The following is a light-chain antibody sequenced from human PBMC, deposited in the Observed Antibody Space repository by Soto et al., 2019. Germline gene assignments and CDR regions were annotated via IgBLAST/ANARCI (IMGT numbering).Light chain of an antibody. CDR3: TSYTSSTTNYV. V-gene: IGLV2-14*01. CDR1: SSDIGGYNY. J-gene: IGLJ1*01. Sequence: QSALTQPASVSGYPGQSITFSCTGTSSDIGGYNYVSWYQQHPGKAPKLMIYEVSNRPSGVSDRFSGSKSGNTASLTISGLQAEDEADYYCTSYTSSTTNYVFGTGTKLTVL. CDR2: EVS.